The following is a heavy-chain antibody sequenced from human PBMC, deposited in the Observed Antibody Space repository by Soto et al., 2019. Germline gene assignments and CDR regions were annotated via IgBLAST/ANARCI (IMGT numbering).Heavy chain of an antibody. J-gene: IGHJ3*02. D-gene: IGHD5-12*01. CDR3: ARVTCDYDIHAFDI. V-gene: IGHV4-34*01. CDR2: INHSGST. Sequence: QVQLQQWGAGLLKPSETLSLTCAVYGGSFSGYYWSWIRQPPGKGLEWIGEINHSGSTNYNPSLKSRVTISVDTAKNRFSLKLSSVTAADTAVYYCARVTCDYDIHAFDIWGQGTMVTVSS. CDR1: GGSFSGYY.